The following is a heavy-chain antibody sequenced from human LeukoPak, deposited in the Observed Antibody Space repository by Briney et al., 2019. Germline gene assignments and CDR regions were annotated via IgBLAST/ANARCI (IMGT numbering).Heavy chain of an antibody. V-gene: IGHV3-30*18. D-gene: IGHD2-15*01. CDR2: ISYDGSNK. CDR1: GFTFSSYG. CDR3: AKDKPLTYRSGGSCSLYYYYGMDV. J-gene: IGHJ6*02. Sequence: GGSLRFSCAASGFTFSSYGMHWVRQAPGKGLEWVAVISYDGSNKYYADSVKGRFTISRDNSKNTLYLQMNSLRAEDTAVYYYAKDKPLTYRSGGSCSLYYYYGMDVWGQGTTVTVSS.